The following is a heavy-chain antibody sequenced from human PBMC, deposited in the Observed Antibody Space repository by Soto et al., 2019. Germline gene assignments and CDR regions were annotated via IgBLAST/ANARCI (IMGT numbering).Heavy chain of an antibody. CDR1: GFTFSNAW. CDR3: TTTWTGYSSGWSLDY. Sequence: PGGSLRLSCAASGFTFSNAWMNWVRQAPGKGLEWVGRIKSKTDGGTTDYAAPVKGRFAISRDDSKNTLYLQMNSLKTEDTAVYYCTTTWTGYSSGWSLDYWGQGTLVTVSS. J-gene: IGHJ4*02. CDR2: IKSKTDGGTT. V-gene: IGHV3-15*07. D-gene: IGHD6-19*01.